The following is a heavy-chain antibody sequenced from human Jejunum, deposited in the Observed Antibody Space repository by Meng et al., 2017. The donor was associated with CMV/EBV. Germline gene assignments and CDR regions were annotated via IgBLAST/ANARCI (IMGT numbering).Heavy chain of an antibody. CDR1: GFTFSSYA. J-gene: IGHJ1*01. CDR2: ISGSGGST. D-gene: IGHD3-22*01. V-gene: IGHV3-23*01. Sequence: SGFTFSSYAMSWVRQAPGKGLEWVSAISGSGGSTYYADSVKGRFTISRDNSKNTLYLQMNSLRAEDTAVYYCANYYDSSGYLQHWGQGTLVTVSS. CDR3: ANYYDSSGYLQH.